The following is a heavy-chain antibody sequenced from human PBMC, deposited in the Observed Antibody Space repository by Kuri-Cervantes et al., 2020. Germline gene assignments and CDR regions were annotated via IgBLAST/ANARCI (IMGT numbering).Heavy chain of an antibody. CDR3: ASSWVDYRRFDY. CDR1: GFTFSSYW. J-gene: IGHJ4*02. CDR2: IRNKANTYST. D-gene: IGHD4-11*01. Sequence: GGSLRLSCAASGFTFSSYWMSWVRQAPGKGLEWIARIRNKANTYSTEYAASVKGRFTISRDGSQNSLYLQMNSLNTGDTALCYCASSWVDYRRFDYWGQGTLVTVSS. V-gene: IGHV3-72*01.